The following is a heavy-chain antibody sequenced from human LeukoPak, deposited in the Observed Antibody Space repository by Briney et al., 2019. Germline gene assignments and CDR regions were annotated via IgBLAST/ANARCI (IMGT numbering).Heavy chain of an antibody. V-gene: IGHV3-11*01. D-gene: IGHD3-10*01. CDR1: GFTFSDYY. CDR3: ARGSITMVRGVIIPNPYYYYMDV. CDR2: ISSSGSTI. Sequence: PGGSLRLSCAASGFTFSDYYMSWIRQAPGKGLEWVSYISSSGSTIYYADSVKGRFTISRDNAKNSLYLQMNSLRAEDTAVYYCARGSITMVRGVIIPNPYYYYMDVWGKGTTVTISS. J-gene: IGHJ6*03.